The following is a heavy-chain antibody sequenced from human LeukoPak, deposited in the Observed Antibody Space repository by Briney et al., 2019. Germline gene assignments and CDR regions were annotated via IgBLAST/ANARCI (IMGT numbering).Heavy chain of an antibody. CDR1: GYTLTELS. CDR2: FDREDGET. Sequence: ASVKVSCKVSGYTLTELSMHWVRQAPGKGLEWMGGFDREDGETIYAQKFQGRVTMTEDTSTDTAYMELSSLRSDDTAVYYCARSPSLYGDYESWFDYWGQGTLVTVSS. V-gene: IGHV1-24*01. D-gene: IGHD4-17*01. CDR3: ARSPSLYGDYESWFDY. J-gene: IGHJ4*02.